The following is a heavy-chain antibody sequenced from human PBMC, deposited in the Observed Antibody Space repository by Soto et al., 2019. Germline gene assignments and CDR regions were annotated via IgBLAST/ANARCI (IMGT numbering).Heavy chain of an antibody. CDR2: INSSGRT. V-gene: IGHV4-30-4*08. CDR1: GDSISSSDSY. J-gene: IGHJ6*02. Sequence: QVQLQESGPGLVKPSQTLSLTCSVFGDSISSSDSYWSLIRQPPGKGLEWIGYINSSGRTYYKPSLKSRVSISXXAXETQFSLRLTSVTVADTAVYFCARFSTLGKDYGVDVWGQGTTVTVSS. CDR3: ARFSTLGKDYGVDV. D-gene: IGHD2-2*01.